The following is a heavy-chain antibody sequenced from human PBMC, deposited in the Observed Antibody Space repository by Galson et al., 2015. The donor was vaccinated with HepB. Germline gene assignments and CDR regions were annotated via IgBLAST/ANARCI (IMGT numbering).Heavy chain of an antibody. CDR1: AGSFTSYC. D-gene: IGHD3-22*01. Sequence: SETLSLTCGVSAGSFTSYCWSWSRQPPGKGLEWIGEIHHSGSTNYNPSLKSRVMISVDTSKNQFSLNLSSVTAADTAVYYCARGRRDHYYDGSGGYGKKYYYLDVWGKGTTVTVSS. CDR3: ARGRRDHYYDGSGGYGKKYYYLDV. V-gene: IGHV4-34*01. J-gene: IGHJ6*03. CDR2: IHHSGST.